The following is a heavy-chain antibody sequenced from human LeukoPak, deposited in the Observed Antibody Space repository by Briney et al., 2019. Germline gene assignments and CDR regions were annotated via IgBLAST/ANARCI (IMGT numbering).Heavy chain of an antibody. CDR3: AKDLTRSQLRPNAFDI. V-gene: IGHV3-7*01. Sequence: PGGSLRLSCAASEFTFSNYWMTWVRQTPGKGLEWVANTNRDGSEKYYADSVKGRFTISRDNARSSLYLQMNNLRAEDTAVYYCAKDLTRSQLRPNAFDIWGQGTMVTVSS. CDR1: EFTFSNYW. CDR2: TNRDGSEK. D-gene: IGHD3-3*01. J-gene: IGHJ3*02.